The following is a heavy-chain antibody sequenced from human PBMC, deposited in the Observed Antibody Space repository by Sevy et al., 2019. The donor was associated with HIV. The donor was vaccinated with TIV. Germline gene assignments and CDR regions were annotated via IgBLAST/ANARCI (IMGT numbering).Heavy chain of an antibody. CDR1: GFTFNTYG. CDR3: ATDLGIAVAPDY. D-gene: IGHD6-19*01. Sequence: GGSLRLSCAASGFTFNTYGMHWVRQAPGKGLEWVALIYYDGNNKVYADSVKGRFTISRDNSKNTLFLQMNSLRAEDTAFYYCATDLGIAVAPDYWGQGTLVTVSS. J-gene: IGHJ4*02. CDR2: IYYDGNNK. V-gene: IGHV3-33*01.